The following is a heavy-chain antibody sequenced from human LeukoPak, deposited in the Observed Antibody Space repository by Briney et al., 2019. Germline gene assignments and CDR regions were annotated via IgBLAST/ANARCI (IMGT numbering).Heavy chain of an antibody. D-gene: IGHD3-10*01. V-gene: IGHV3-7*01. CDR1: GFTFSTSW. CDR2: IRKDGSDI. CDR3: ARVPMVRGVIFDY. J-gene: IGHJ4*02. Sequence: GGSLRLSCAASGFTFSTSWMSWVRQAPGKGLEWVANIRKDGSDIHYVDSVKGRFTISRDNSKNTLYLQMNSLRAEDTAVYYCARVPMVRGVIFDYWGQGTLVTVSS.